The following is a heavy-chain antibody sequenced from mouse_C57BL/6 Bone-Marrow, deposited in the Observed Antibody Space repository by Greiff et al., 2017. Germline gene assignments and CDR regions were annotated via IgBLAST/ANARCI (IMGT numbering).Heavy chain of an antibody. V-gene: IGHV1-42*01. CDR1: GYSFTGYY. CDR3: ARDYDGYYVTAWFAY. D-gene: IGHD2-3*01. Sequence: VQLKESGPELVKPGASVKISCKASGYSFTGYYMNWVKQSPEKSLEWIGEINPSTGGTTYNQKFKAKATLTVDKSSSTAYMQLKSLTSEDSAVYYCARDYDGYYVTAWFAYWGQGTLVTVSA. J-gene: IGHJ3*01. CDR2: INPSTGGT.